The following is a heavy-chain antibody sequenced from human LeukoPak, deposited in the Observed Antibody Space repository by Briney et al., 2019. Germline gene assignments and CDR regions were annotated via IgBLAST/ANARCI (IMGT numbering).Heavy chain of an antibody. V-gene: IGHV4-31*03. CDR2: IYYSGST. Sequence: PSETLSLTCTVSGGSISSGGYYWSWIRQHPGKGLEWIGYIYYSGSTYYNPSLKSRVTISVDTSKNQFSLKLSSVSAADTAVYYCARWAARGYYNYSMDVWGQGTTVTVSS. J-gene: IGHJ6*02. D-gene: IGHD3-3*01. CDR3: ARWAARGYYNYSMDV. CDR1: GGSISSGGYY.